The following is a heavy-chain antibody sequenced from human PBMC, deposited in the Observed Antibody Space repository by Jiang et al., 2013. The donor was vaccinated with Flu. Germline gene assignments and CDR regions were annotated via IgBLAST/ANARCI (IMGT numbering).Heavy chain of an antibody. CDR1: GFTFSSYA. D-gene: IGHD6-13*01. Sequence: LSCAASGFTFSSYAMSWVRQPPGKGLEWVSAISGSGTYYADSVKGRFTISRDNSKNTLYLQMNSLRAEDTAVYYCTKVTAAAGTGAYWGQGTLVTVSS. CDR3: TKVTAAAGTGAY. CDR2: ISGSGT. J-gene: IGHJ4*02. V-gene: IGHV3-23*01.